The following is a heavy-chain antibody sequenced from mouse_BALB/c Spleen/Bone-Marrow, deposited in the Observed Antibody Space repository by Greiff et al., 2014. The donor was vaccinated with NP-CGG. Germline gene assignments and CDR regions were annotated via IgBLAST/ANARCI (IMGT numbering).Heavy chain of an antibody. V-gene: IGHV3-6*02. CDR1: GYSITSGYY. Sequence: DVQLQESGPGLVKPSQSLSLTCSVTGYSITSGYYWNWIRQFPGNKLEWMGYISYDGSNNYNPSLKNRISVTRDTSKNQFFLKLNSVTTEDTATYYCASYFYYAMDYWGQGTSVPVSS. CDR2: ISYDGSN. D-gene: IGHD1-1*01. CDR3: ASYFYYAMDY. J-gene: IGHJ4*01.